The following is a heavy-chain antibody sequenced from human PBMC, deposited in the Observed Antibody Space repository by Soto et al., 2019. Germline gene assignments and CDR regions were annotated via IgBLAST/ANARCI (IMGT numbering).Heavy chain of an antibody. Sequence: SETLSLTCTVSGGSLTTHYWTLIRQPPGKGLEWIGYISSIGSTNYNPSLKSRVSISLDTSRNQFSLKLYSVTAADTAVYYCARGRAYCCGDCYPEDVFDIWGQGTMVTVSS. CDR3: ARGRAYCCGDCYPEDVFDI. D-gene: IGHD2-21*02. CDR2: ISSIGST. V-gene: IGHV4-59*11. CDR1: GGSLTTHY. J-gene: IGHJ3*02.